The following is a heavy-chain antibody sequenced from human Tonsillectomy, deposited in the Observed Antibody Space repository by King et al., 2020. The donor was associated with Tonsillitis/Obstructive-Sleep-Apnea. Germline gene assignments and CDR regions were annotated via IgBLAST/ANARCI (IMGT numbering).Heavy chain of an antibody. J-gene: IGHJ3*02. CDR1: GYSFTSSW. CDR2: IYPCDSDT. V-gene: IGHV5-51*01. CDR3: ARHLGENKKNDAFDI. D-gene: IGHD1/OR15-1a*01. Sequence: QLVQSGAEVKKPGESLKISCEGSGYSFTSSWIGWVRQMPGKGLEWMGIIYPCDSDTRYSPSFQVQGTISADKSISTAYLPWSSLKASDTAMYYCARHLGENKKNDAFDIWGQGTMVTVSS.